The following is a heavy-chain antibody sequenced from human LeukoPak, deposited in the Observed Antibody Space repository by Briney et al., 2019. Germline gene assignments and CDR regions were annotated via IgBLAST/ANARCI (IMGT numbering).Heavy chain of an antibody. CDR2: ISYDGSNK. J-gene: IGHJ5*02. Sequence: GGSLRLSCAASGFAFNSYWMTWVRQAPGKGLEWVAVISYDGSNKYYADSVKGRFTISRDNSKNTLYLQMNSLRAEDTAVYYCAKGGYCSGGSCRGNWFDPWGQGTLVTVSS. D-gene: IGHD2-15*01. CDR3: AKGGYCSGGSCRGNWFDP. V-gene: IGHV3-30*18. CDR1: GFAFNSYW.